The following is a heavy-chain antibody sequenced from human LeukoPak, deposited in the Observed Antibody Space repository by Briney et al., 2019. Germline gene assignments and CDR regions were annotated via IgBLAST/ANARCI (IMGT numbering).Heavy chain of an antibody. V-gene: IGHV1-2*02. CDR2: INPNSGGT. CDR1: GYTFTGYY. D-gene: IGHD3-22*01. CDR3: ARGPTVYYDSSEGNFDY. J-gene: IGHJ4*02. Sequence: ASVKVSCKASGYTFTGYYMHWVRQAPGQGLEWMGWINPNSGGTNYAQKFQGRVTMTRDTSISTAYMELSRLRSDDTAVYYCARGPTVYYDSSEGNFDYWGQGTLVTVSS.